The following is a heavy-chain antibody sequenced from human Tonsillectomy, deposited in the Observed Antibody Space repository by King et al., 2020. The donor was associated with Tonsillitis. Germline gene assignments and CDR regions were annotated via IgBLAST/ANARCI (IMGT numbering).Heavy chain of an antibody. CDR2: IGRGDDGT. D-gene: IGHD1-1*01. CDR1: GFTYSNYG. Sequence: VQLVESGGGLVQPGGSLRLTCAASGFTYSNYGMSWVRQAPGKGREWVSAIGRGDDGTYYADSVKGRFTISRDLSQDTVYRKMNRLRTEDTAVYYCASDGLEHGFDVWGQGTMVTVSS. CDR3: ASDGLEHGFDV. V-gene: IGHV3-23*04. J-gene: IGHJ3*01.